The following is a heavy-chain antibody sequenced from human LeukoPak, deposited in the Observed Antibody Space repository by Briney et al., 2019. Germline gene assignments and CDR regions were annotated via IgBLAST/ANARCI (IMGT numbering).Heavy chain of an antibody. CDR2: ISYDGSNK. J-gene: IGHJ6*02. CDR3: AREEPGSSGWYGYYGMDV. D-gene: IGHD6-19*01. CDR1: GFTFSSYA. V-gene: IGHV3-30-3*01. Sequence: GGSLRLSCAASGFTFSSYAMHWVRQAPGKGLEWVAVISYDGSNKYYADSVKGRFTISRDNSKNTLYLQMNSLRAEDTAVYYCAREEPGSSGWYGYYGMDVWGQGTTVTVSS.